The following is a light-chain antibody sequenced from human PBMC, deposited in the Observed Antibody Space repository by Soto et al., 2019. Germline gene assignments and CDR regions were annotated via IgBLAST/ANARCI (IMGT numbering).Light chain of an antibody. Sequence: DIQMAQSPSSLSASVGDTITITCRASRNINTYLNWYQQKPGKAPKLLIFGASSLQSGVPSRFSGSGSRTEFTLTINSLQPADFATYCCQQTSASPFTFGPGTKVDIK. CDR3: QQTSASPFT. CDR2: GAS. J-gene: IGKJ3*01. V-gene: IGKV1-39*01. CDR1: RNINTY.